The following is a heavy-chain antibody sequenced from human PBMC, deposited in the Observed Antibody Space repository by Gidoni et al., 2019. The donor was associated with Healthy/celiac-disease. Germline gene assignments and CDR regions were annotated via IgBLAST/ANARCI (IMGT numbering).Heavy chain of an antibody. V-gene: IGHV3-33*01. CDR1: GFTFSSYG. Sequence: QVQLVGSGGGVVQPGRSLRLSCAASGFTFSSYGMHWVRQAPGKGLEWVAVIWYDGSNKYYADSVKGRFTISRDNSKNTLYLQMNSLRAEDTAVYYCARDGEVSSPGGFDYWGQGTLVTVSS. D-gene: IGHD6-13*01. J-gene: IGHJ4*02. CDR2: IWYDGSNK. CDR3: ARDGEVSSPGGFDY.